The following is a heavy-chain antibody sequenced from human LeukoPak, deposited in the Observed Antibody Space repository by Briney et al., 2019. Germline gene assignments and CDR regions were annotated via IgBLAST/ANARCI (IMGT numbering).Heavy chain of an antibody. V-gene: IGHV3-33*01. J-gene: IGHJ4*02. D-gene: IGHD3-10*01. CDR2: IYTDGSTK. CDR1: GFIFSNSG. Sequence: GRSLRLSCAASGFIFSNSGMHWVRQAPGRGLEWVTVIYTDGSTKYYADSVKGRFTISRDNSQNTLYLQMNSLRAEGTAVYYCARNSGGRRYYFTEWGQGTLVTVSS. CDR3: ARNSGGRRYYFTE.